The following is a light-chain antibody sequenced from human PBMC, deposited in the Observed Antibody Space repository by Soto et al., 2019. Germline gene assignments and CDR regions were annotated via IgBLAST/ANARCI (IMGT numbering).Light chain of an antibody. J-gene: IGKJ4*01. CDR1: QSISNW. CDR3: QQYNSYSPRLT. Sequence: DIQMTQSPSTLSASVGDRVTITCRASQSISNWLAWYQQKPGKAPKLLIYRASSLESGVPSRFSGSGSGTECTLTIISLQPDDFATYYCQQYNSYSPRLTFGGGTKVETK. V-gene: IGKV1-5*03. CDR2: RAS.